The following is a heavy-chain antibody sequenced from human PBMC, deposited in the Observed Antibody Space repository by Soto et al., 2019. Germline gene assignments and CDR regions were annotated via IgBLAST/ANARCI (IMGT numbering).Heavy chain of an antibody. Sequence: GGSLRLSCAASGFTFSSYSMNWVRQAPGKGLEWVSYISSSSSTIYYADSVKGRFTISRDNAKNSLYLQMNSLRDEDTAVYYCARINSSSWFSYGMDVWGQGTTVTVSS. J-gene: IGHJ6*02. D-gene: IGHD6-13*01. CDR3: ARINSSSWFSYGMDV. V-gene: IGHV3-48*02. CDR1: GFTFSSYS. CDR2: ISSSSSTI.